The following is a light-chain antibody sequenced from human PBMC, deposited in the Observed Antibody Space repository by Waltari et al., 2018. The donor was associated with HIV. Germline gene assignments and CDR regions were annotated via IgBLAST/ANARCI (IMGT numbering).Light chain of an antibody. Sequence: HSVLTQSPSSSGTPGQSVTISCSGSSYNIGSNYVYWYQQLPGKTPKLTIYKNKERPSGVPGRFSGSKSGTSASLAISGLRSEDEADYYCATWDAGLGGVFGGGTKLTVL. CDR2: KNK. J-gene: IGLJ3*02. V-gene: IGLV1-47*01. CDR1: SYNIGSNY. CDR3: ATWDAGLGGV.